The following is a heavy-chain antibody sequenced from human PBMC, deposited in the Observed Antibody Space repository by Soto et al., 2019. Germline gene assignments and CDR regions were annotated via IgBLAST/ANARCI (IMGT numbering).Heavy chain of an antibody. Sequence: QVQLQESGPGLVKPSETLSLTCTVSGGSISSYYWSWIRQPPGKGLEWLGYIYYSGSTNYNPSLKSRVTISVDTSKNQFSLKLSSVTAADTAVYYCARGGYSYAEGAFDIWGQGTMVTVSS. CDR3: ARGGYSYAEGAFDI. CDR2: IYYSGST. CDR1: GGSISSYY. J-gene: IGHJ3*02. D-gene: IGHD5-18*01. V-gene: IGHV4-59*01.